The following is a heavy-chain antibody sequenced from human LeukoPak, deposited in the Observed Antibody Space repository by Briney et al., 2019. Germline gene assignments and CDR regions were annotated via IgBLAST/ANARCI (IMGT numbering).Heavy chain of an antibody. CDR2: IWYDGSNK. CDR1: GFTFSSYG. D-gene: IGHD2-2*01. CDR3: ARGSPRYCSSTSCYAHFDY. V-gene: IGHV3-33*01. Sequence: GGSLRLSCAASGFTFSSYGMHWVRQAPGKGLEWVAVIWYDGSNKYYADSVKGRFTISRDNSKNTLYLQMNSLRAEDTAVYYCARGSPRYCSSTSCYAHFDYWGQGTLVTVSS. J-gene: IGHJ4*02.